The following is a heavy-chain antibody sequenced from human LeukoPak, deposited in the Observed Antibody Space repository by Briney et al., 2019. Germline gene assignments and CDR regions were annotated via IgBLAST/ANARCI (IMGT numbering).Heavy chain of an antibody. CDR1: GGTFSIYA. V-gene: IGHV1-69*05. J-gene: IGHJ6*03. Sequence: SVTVSFTASGGTFSIYAISWVRQAPGQGLEWMGGIIPIFGTANYAQKFQGRVTITTDESTSTAYMEPSSLRSEDTAVYYCARAEVWFGEYYYYMHVWGKGTTVTVSS. D-gene: IGHD3-10*01. CDR2: IIPIFGTA. CDR3: ARAEVWFGEYYYYMHV.